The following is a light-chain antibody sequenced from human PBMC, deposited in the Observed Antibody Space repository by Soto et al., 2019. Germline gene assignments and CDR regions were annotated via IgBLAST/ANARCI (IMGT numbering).Light chain of an antibody. CDR2: WAS. CDR3: QQYYSTPPA. CDR1: QTVLYSSNNKNS. Sequence: IVMTQSPDSLAVSLGERATINCKSSQTVLYSSNNKNSLAWYQQKPGQPPKLVIYWASTRESGVPARFSGGGSGTDFTLAITSLLTEDVAVYDCQQYYSTPPAFGGGTKVEIK. V-gene: IGKV4-1*01. J-gene: IGKJ4*01.